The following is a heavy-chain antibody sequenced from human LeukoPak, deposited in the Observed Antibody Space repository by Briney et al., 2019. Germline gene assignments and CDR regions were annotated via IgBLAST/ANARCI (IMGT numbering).Heavy chain of an antibody. J-gene: IGHJ4*02. CDR2: IYYSGST. CDR3: ARHKGFVDY. CDR1: GGSISSSSYH. Sequence: SETLSLTCTVSGGSISSSSYHWGWIRQPPGKGLEWIGSIYYSGSTYYNPSLKSRVTISVDTSKNQFSLKLSSVTAADTAVYYCARHKGFVDYWGQGTLVTVSS. V-gene: IGHV4-39*01.